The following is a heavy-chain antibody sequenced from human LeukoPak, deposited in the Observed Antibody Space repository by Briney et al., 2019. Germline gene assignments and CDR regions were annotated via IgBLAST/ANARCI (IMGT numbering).Heavy chain of an antibody. CDR1: GYTFTGYY. J-gene: IGHJ5*02. V-gene: IGHV1-69*05. Sequence: GASVKVSCKASGYTFTGYYMHWVRQAPGQGLEWMGGIIPIFGTANYAQKFQGRVTITTDESTSTAYMELSSLRSEDTAVYYCARGRGDIVVVPAAMHWFDPWGQGTLVTASS. CDR2: IIPIFGTA. D-gene: IGHD2-2*01. CDR3: ARGRGDIVVVPAAMHWFDP.